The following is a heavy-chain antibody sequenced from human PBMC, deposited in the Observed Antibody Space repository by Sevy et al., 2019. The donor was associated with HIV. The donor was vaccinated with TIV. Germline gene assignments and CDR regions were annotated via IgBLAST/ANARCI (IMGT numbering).Heavy chain of an antibody. CDR1: GFTFSSYA. V-gene: IGHV3-23*01. D-gene: IGHD3-3*01. CDR2: ISGSGGTT. Sequence: GESLKISCAASGFTFSSYAMSWVRQAPGKGLEWVSAISGSGGTTYYAGSVKGRFTISRDNSKNTLYLQMNSLRAEDTAVYYCAKDYDFWSGYHDYWGQGTLVTVSS. CDR3: AKDYDFWSGYHDY. J-gene: IGHJ4*02.